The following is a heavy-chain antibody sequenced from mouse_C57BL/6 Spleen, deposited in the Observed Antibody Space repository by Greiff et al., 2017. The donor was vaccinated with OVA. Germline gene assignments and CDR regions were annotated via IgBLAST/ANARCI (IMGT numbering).Heavy chain of an antibody. CDR1: GFTFSDYG. CDR3: ARPGLTGYYFDY. D-gene: IGHD4-1*01. V-gene: IGHV5-17*01. J-gene: IGHJ2*01. Sequence: EVKLVESGGGLVKPGGSLKLSCAASGFTFSDYGMHWVRQAPETGLEWVAYISSGSSTIYYADTVKGRFTISRDNAKNTLFLQMTSLRSEDTAMYYCARPGLTGYYFDYWGQGTTLTVSS. CDR2: ISSGSSTI.